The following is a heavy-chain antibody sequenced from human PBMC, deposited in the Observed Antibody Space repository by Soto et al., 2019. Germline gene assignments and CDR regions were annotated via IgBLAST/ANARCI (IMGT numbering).Heavy chain of an antibody. CDR1: GFTFSSYG. CDR2: IWYDGSNK. J-gene: IGHJ1*01. D-gene: IGHD4-17*01. V-gene: IGHV3-33*01. CDR3: ARADYGDPNGCFQH. Sequence: GGSLRLSCAASGFTFSSYGMHWVRQAPGKGLEWVAVIWYDGSNKYYADSVKGRFTISRDNSKNTLYLQMNSLRAEDTAVYYCARADYGDPNGCFQHWGQGTLVTVSS.